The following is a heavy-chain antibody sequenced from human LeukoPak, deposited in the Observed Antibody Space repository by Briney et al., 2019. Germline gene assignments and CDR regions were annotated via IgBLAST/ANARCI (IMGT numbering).Heavy chain of an antibody. CDR3: ANNGVSPNYYYGMNV. CDR2: IWYDGSNI. CDR1: GFTFSSYG. Sequence: SGGSLRLSCATSGFTFSSYGMHWVRQAPGKGLGWVAVIWYDGSNIHYADSVQGRFTISRDSSKNMLYLQMNSLRAEDTGVYYCANNGVSPNYYYGMNVWGQGTTVTVSS. V-gene: IGHV3-33*06. D-gene: IGHD2-8*01. J-gene: IGHJ6*02.